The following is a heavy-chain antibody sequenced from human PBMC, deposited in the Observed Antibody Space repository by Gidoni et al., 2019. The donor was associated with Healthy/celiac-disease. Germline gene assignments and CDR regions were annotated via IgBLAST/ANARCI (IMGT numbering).Heavy chain of an antibody. Sequence: EVQLVRSGAAVKKPGESLQISCKRSGYSFTSYWIGWVRQMPGKGLEWMGIIYPGDSDTIYSPSFQGQVPISADKSISTAYLQWGSLKASGTAMYYCARIWNSAYLVDYWGQGTLVTVSS. CDR2: IYPGDSDT. V-gene: IGHV5-51*01. J-gene: IGHJ4*02. CDR1: GYSFTSYW. CDR3: ARIWNSAYLVDY. D-gene: IGHD1-7*01.